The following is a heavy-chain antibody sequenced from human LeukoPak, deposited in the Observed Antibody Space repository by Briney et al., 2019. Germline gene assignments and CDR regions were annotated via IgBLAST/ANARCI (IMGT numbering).Heavy chain of an antibody. D-gene: IGHD3-22*01. J-gene: IGHJ4*02. CDR1: GFTFSDYY. CDR3: ARERILYYYDSSGYSTRRPYYFDY. CDR2: ISSSCSTI. V-gene: IGHV3-11*01. Sequence: GGSLRLSCAASGFTFSDYYMSWIRQAPGKGLEWVSYISSSCSTIYYADSVKGRFTISRDNAKNSLYLQINSLRAEDTAVYYCARERILYYYDSSGYSTRRPYYFDYWGQGTLVTVSS.